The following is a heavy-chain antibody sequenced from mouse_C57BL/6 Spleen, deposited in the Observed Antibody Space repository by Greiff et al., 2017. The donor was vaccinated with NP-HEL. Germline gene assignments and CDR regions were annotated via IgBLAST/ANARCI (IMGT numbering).Heavy chain of an antibody. D-gene: IGHD3-2*02. CDR1: GYTFTSYW. J-gene: IGHJ2*01. CDR3: ARGGTAQATVFDY. Sequence: QVQLKESGAELVKPGASVKLSCKASGYTFTSYWMHWVKQRPGRGLEWIGRIDPNSGGTKYNEKFKSKATLTVDKPSSTAYMQLSSLTSEDSAVYYCARGGTAQATVFDYWGQGTTLTVSS. V-gene: IGHV1-72*01. CDR2: IDPNSGGT.